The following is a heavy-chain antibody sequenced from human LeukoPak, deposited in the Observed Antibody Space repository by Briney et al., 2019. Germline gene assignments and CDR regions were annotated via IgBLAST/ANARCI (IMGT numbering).Heavy chain of an antibody. J-gene: IGHJ4*02. CDR2: ISAYNGNT. D-gene: IGHD2-2*01. V-gene: IGHV1-18*01. Sequence: ASVKVSCKASGYTFTSYGISWVRQAPGQGLEWMGWISAYNGNTNYAQKLQGRVTMTTDTSTSTAYMELRSLRSDDTAVYYCARAYCSSTSCYGKVTGTDGGPGDYWGQGTLVTVSS. CDR1: GYTFTSYG. CDR3: ARAYCSSTSCYGKVTGTDGGPGDY.